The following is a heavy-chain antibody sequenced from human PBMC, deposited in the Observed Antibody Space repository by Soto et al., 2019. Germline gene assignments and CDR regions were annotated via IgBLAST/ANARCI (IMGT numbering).Heavy chain of an antibody. D-gene: IGHD5-18*01. Sequence: GGSLRLSCAASGFTFSSYGMHWVRQAPGKGLEWVAVISYDGSNKYYADSVKGRFTISRDNSKNTLYLQMNSLRAEDTAVYYCAKGPGYSYGPKIDYWGQGTLVTVSS. CDR2: ISYDGSNK. V-gene: IGHV3-30*18. CDR1: GFTFSSYG. CDR3: AKGPGYSYGPKIDY. J-gene: IGHJ4*02.